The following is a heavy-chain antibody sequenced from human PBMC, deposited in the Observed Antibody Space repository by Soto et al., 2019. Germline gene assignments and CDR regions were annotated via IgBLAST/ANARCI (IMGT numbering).Heavy chain of an antibody. J-gene: IGHJ3*02. CDR3: ARTGYSSGWYKAAFDI. V-gene: IGHV4-34*01. CDR2: INHSGST. CDR1: GGSVSGYY. Sequence: QVQRQQWGAGLLKPSETLSLTCAVYGGSVSGYYWSWIRQPPGKGLEWIGEINHSGSTNYNPSLKSRVTISVDTSKNQFSLKLSSVTAADTAVYYCARTGYSSGWYKAAFDIWGQGTMVTVSS. D-gene: IGHD6-19*01.